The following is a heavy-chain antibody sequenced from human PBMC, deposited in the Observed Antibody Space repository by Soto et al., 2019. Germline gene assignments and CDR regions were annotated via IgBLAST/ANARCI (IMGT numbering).Heavy chain of an antibody. Sequence: SETLSLTCSVSGGSISSSSYYWGWIRQPPGKGLEWIGSIYYSGSTYYNPSLKGRVTISIDKSKNQFSLKLSSLTAADTAVYYCARLEGLATISYYFDFWGQGTLVTVSS. V-gene: IGHV4-39*01. J-gene: IGHJ4*02. D-gene: IGHD3-9*01. CDR1: GGSISSSSYY. CDR2: IYYSGST. CDR3: ARLEGLATISYYFDF.